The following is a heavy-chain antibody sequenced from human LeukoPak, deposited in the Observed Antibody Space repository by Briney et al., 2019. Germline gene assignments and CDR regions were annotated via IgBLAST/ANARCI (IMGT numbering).Heavy chain of an antibody. CDR3: VSYYYDSSGYPRIELDY. CDR2: IKPSGGST. Sequence: ASVKVSCKASGYTFTSYYMHWVRQAPGQGLEWKGIIKPSGGSTSYAQMFQGRASMSRDTSTSTLYMELTRLRSEDTAVYYCVSYYYDSSGYPRIELDYWGQGTLVTVS. D-gene: IGHD3-22*01. CDR1: GYTFTSYY. J-gene: IGHJ4*02. V-gene: IGHV1-46*01.